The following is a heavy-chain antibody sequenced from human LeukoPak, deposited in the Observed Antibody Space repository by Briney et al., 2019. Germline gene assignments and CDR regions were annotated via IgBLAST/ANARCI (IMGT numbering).Heavy chain of an antibody. CDR3: AKDLGDSSGYSPFYYYGMDV. J-gene: IGHJ6*02. CDR1: GFTFSSYA. V-gene: IGHV3-30-3*01. Sequence: GGSLRLSCAASGFTFSSYALHWVRQAPGKGLEWVAVISYDGSNKYYADSVKGRFTISRDNSKNTLYLQMNSLRAEDTAVYYCAKDLGDSSGYSPFYYYGMDVWGQGTTVTVSS. CDR2: ISYDGSNK. D-gene: IGHD3-22*01.